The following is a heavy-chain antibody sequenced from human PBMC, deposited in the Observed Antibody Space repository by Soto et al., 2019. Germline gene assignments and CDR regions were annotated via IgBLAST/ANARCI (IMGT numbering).Heavy chain of an antibody. D-gene: IGHD3-16*01. J-gene: IGHJ6*02. Sequence: QVQLVQSGAEVKKPGSSVKVSCKASGGTFSSYAINWVRQAPGQGLEWMGGIIPIFGTADYAQKCQGRVTITADQSTSTAYMELSSLRSEDTAVYYCAQCLLGVNYYYGMDVWGQGTTVTVSS. CDR3: AQCLLGVNYYYGMDV. V-gene: IGHV1-69*12. CDR2: IIPIFGTA. CDR1: GGTFSSYA.